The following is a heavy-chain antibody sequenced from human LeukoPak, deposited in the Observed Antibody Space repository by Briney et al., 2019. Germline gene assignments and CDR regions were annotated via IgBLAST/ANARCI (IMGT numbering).Heavy chain of an antibody. CDR2: IWYDGSNK. J-gene: IGHJ6*02. CDR3: AREITMVRGSYYYYGMDV. Sequence: PGRSLRLSCAASGFTFSNYDVHWVRQAPGKGLEWVAVIWYDGSNKYYVDSVKGRFTTSRDSSKNTLYLQMNSLRVEDTAVYYCAREITMVRGSYYYYGMDVWGQGTTVTVSS. V-gene: IGHV3-33*01. CDR1: GFTFSNYD. D-gene: IGHD3-10*01.